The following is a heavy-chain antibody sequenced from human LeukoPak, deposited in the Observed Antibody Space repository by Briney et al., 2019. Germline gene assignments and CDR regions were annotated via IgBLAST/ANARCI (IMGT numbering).Heavy chain of an antibody. CDR2: IKPSGGST. J-gene: IGHJ4*02. Sequence: GASVKVSCKASGYTFTSYYMHWVRQAPGQGLEWMGIIKPSGGSTSYAQKFQDRVTMTRDTSTSTVYMELSSLRSEDTAVYYCARVHGSDWYFDYWGQGTLVTVSS. CDR1: GYTFTSYY. V-gene: IGHV1-46*01. CDR3: ARVHGSDWYFDY. D-gene: IGHD6-19*01.